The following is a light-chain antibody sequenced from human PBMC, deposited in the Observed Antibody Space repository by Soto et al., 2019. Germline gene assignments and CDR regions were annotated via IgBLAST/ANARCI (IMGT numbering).Light chain of an antibody. Sequence: DIQVTQSPPTLSASVGDIVTITCLASQTISTWMAWYQQKPGKAPKLLIYASSSLQSGVPSRFSGSGSGADFILTISSLQSEDFATYYCQQSYSTPITFGQGTRLEIK. CDR2: ASS. CDR3: QQSYSTPIT. CDR1: QTISTW. J-gene: IGKJ5*01. V-gene: IGKV1-39*01.